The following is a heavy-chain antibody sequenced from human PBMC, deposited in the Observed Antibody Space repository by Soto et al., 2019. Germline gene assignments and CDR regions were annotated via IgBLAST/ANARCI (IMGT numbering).Heavy chain of an antibody. J-gene: IGHJ5*02. CDR3: ARVRAGFFWSCRKDNWFDP. D-gene: IGHD3-3*01. CDR1: GGSISSGGYY. V-gene: IGHV4-31*03. CDR2: IYYSGST. Sequence: QVQLQESGPGLVKPSQTLSLTCTVSGGSISSGGYYWSWIRQHPGKGLEWIGYIYYSGSTYYNPSLKSRVSISVDTSKNQFSLRMSSVTAADTAVYFCARVRAGFFWSCRKDNWFDPCGQGTLVTVSS.